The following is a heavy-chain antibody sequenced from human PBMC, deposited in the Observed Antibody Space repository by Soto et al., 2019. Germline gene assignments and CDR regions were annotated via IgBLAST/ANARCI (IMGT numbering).Heavy chain of an antibody. J-gene: IGHJ6*03. CDR3: ARQGLAARPDYYYYMDV. CDR1: GYSFTSYW. D-gene: IGHD6-6*01. CDR2: IYPGDSDT. V-gene: IGHV5-51*01. Sequence: PGESLKISCKGSGYSFTSYWIGWVRQMPGKGLEWMGIIYPGDSDTRYSPSFQGQVTISADKSISTAYLQWSSLKASDTAMYYCARQGLAARPDYYYYMDVWGKGTTVTVSS.